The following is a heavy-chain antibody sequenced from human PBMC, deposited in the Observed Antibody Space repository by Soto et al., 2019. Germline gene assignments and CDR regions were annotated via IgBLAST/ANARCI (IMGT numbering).Heavy chain of an antibody. CDR1: GYSFNTYW. V-gene: IGHV5-51*01. Sequence: GESLKISCKASGYSFNTYWIGWVRQMPGKGLEWMGIIYPGDSDTRYSPSFRGQVTISADKSISTAYLQWSSLKASDTAIYYCARYGSNWYYFDYWGQGTLVTVSS. J-gene: IGHJ4*02. CDR2: IYPGDSDT. CDR3: ARYGSNWYYFDY. D-gene: IGHD6-13*01.